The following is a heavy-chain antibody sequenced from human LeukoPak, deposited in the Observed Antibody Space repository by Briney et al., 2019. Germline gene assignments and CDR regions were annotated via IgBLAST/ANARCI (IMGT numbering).Heavy chain of an antibody. CDR2: IIPIFGTA. CDR1: GYTFTSYA. CDR3: ARYDSSGYYYGMDV. Sequence: SVKVSCKASGYTFTSYAMNWVRQAPGQGLEWMGGIIPIFGTANYAQKFQGRVTITADESTSTAYMELSSLRSEDTAVYYCARYDSSGYYYGMDVWGQGTTVTVSS. D-gene: IGHD3-22*01. V-gene: IGHV1-69*13. J-gene: IGHJ6*02.